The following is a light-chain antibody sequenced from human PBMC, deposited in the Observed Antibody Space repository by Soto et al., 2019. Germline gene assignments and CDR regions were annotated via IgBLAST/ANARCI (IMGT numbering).Light chain of an antibody. J-gene: IGKJ3*01. Sequence: DIVMTQSPDSLAVSLGERATIDCKSSQSLSYKADNNNSLAWYQQKPGQPPKLLISWASTRESGVPERFIGSGSETDFTLTISSLQAEDVAVYSCQQYFDPLFTFGPGTKVEIK. CDR2: WAS. V-gene: IGKV4-1*01. CDR3: QQYFDPLFT. CDR1: QSLSYKADNNNS.